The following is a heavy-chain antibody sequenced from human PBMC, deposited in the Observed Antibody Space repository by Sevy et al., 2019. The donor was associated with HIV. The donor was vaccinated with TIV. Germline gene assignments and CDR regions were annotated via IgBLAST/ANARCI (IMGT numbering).Heavy chain of an antibody. CDR2: IYYTGST. CDR1: GGSISAYY. CDR3: ARAPPVRSGDDSLNWFDP. V-gene: IGHV4-59*01. D-gene: IGHD5-12*01. J-gene: IGHJ5*02. Sequence: SETLSLTCTVSGGSISAYYWSWIRQPPGKPLEYIGYIYYTGSTNYNPSLKSQFTISVDTSKNQCSLKLKSGTAADTAVYFCARAPPVRSGDDSLNWFDPWGQGTLVTVSS.